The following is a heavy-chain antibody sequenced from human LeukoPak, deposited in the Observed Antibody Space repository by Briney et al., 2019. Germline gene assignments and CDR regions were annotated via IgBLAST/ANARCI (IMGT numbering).Heavy chain of an antibody. Sequence: ASVKVSCKASGYTFTSYYMHWVRQAPGQGLEWMGIINPSGGSTTYAQKFQGRVTMTSDTSTRTVYMELSSLRSEDTAFYYCASTSCYNCYWFGPWGQGTLVTVSS. CDR1: GYTFTSYY. D-gene: IGHD2-2*02. V-gene: IGHV1-46*03. CDR2: INPSGGST. J-gene: IGHJ5*02. CDR3: ASTSCYNCYWFGP.